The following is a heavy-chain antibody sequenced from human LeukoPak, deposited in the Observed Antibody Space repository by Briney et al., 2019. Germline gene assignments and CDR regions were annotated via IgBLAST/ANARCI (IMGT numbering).Heavy chain of an antibody. CDR1: GYTFTGYG. CDR2: ISAYNGNT. Sequence: ASVKVSCKASGYTFTGYGISWVRQAPGQGLEWMGWISAYNGNTNYAQKLQGRVTMTTDTSTSTAYMELRSLRSDDTAVYYCARSGCITIFVGIQDEEAFDYWGQGTLVTVSS. CDR3: ARSGCITIFVGIQDEEAFDY. V-gene: IGHV1-18*01. D-gene: IGHD3-3*01. J-gene: IGHJ4*02.